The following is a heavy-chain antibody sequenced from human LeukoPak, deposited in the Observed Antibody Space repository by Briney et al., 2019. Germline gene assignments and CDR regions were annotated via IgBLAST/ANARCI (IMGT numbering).Heavy chain of an antibody. CDR2: MNPNSGNT. CDR3: ARSWIAAAACFDY. V-gene: IGHV1-8*01. CDR1: GYTFTSYD. D-gene: IGHD6-13*01. Sequence: ASVKVSCKASGYTFTSYDINWVRKATGQGLEWMGWMNPNSGNTGYAQKFQGRVTMTRNTSISTAYMELSSLRSEDTAVSYCARSWIAAAACFDYWGQGTLVTVSS. J-gene: IGHJ4*02.